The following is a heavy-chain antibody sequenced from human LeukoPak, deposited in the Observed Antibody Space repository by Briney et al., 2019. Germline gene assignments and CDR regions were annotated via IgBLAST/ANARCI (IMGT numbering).Heavy chain of an antibody. CDR2: IYYSGST. V-gene: IGHV4-59*01. J-gene: IGHJ4*02. Sequence: SETLSLTCTVSGGSISSYYWSWIRQPPGKGLEWIGYIYYSGSTDYNPSLKSRVTISVETSKNQFSLNLSSVTAADTAVYYCARGRLARSPYFDYRGQGTLVTVSS. CDR3: ARGRLARSPYFDY. CDR1: GGSISSYY. D-gene: IGHD6-19*01.